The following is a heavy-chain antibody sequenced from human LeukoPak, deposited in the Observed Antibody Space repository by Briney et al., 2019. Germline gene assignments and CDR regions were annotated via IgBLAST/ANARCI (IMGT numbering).Heavy chain of an antibody. Sequence: KPSETLSLTCTVSSGSISTSNYYWGWVRQPPGKALEWIGNIFYSGSTYYSPSLRSRVTISLDTSRNQFSLKLSSVRAEDTAVYHCAKASRRHCPNTSCYTLDYWGQGTLVTVSS. D-gene: IGHD2-2*02. CDR2: IFYSGST. J-gene: IGHJ4*02. CDR3: AKASRRHCPNTSCYTLDY. CDR1: SGSISTSNYY. V-gene: IGHV4-39*07.